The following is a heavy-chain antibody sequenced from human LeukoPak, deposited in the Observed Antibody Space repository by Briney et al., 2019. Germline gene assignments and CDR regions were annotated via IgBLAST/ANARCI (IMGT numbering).Heavy chain of an antibody. J-gene: IGHJ5*02. V-gene: IGHV4-59*12. CDR3: ARGRAMYYYDSSGYYH. Sequence: PSETLSLTCTVSGGSISSYYWSWIRQTPGKGLEWIGYIYYTGSTNYNPSLTSRITISVDTSKNQFSLKLSSVTAADTAVYYCARGRAMYYYDSSGYYHWGQGTLVTVSS. D-gene: IGHD3-22*01. CDR1: GGSISSYY. CDR2: IYYTGST.